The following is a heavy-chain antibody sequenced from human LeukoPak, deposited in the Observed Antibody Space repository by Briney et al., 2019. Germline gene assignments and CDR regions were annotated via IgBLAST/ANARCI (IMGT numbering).Heavy chain of an antibody. CDR2: INHSGST. CDR3: ARGNSYDILTGYPSSFFYVY. CDR1: GGSFSDYY. V-gene: IGHV4-34*01. J-gene: IGHJ4*02. Sequence: SETLSLTCAVYGGSFSDYYWSWIRQPPGKGLEWIGEINHSGSTNYNPSLKSRVTISVDTSKNQFYLKLSSVTAADTAVYYCARGNSYDILTGYPSSFFYVYWGQGTLVTVSS. D-gene: IGHD3-9*01.